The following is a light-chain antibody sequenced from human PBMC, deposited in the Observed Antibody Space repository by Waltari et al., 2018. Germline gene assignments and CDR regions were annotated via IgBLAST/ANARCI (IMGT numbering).Light chain of an antibody. V-gene: IGLV1-44*01. CDR2: SNN. Sequence: QSVLTQPPSASGTPGQRVTISCSGSSSNIGSNTVNWYQQLPGTAPKLLIYSNNQRPSVVPDRFSGSKSGTSASLAISGLQSEDEADYYCAAWDDSLNAVLFGGGTKLTVL. J-gene: IGLJ2*01. CDR1: SSNIGSNT. CDR3: AAWDDSLNAVL.